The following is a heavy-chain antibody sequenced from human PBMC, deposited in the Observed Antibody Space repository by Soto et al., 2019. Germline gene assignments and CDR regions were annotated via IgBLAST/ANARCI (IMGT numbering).Heavy chain of an antibody. D-gene: IGHD7-27*01. CDR3: TRANWYSEY. Sequence: QVQLQESGPGLVKPSETLSLTCTVSGGSISNHYWSWIRQPPGKGLEWIGDIYYKGNTNYNPPLKSRVTMSVDTSKNQISLKLSSVTAADTAVYYCTRANWYSEYWGQGTLVTVSS. CDR1: GGSISNHY. V-gene: IGHV4-59*11. J-gene: IGHJ4*02. CDR2: IYYKGNT.